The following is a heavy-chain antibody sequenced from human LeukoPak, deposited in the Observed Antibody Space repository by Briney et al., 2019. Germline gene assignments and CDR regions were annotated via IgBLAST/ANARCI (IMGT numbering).Heavy chain of an antibody. CDR2: LYHSGST. J-gene: IGHJ4*02. CDR3: ARDRGNSGHFDY. D-gene: IGHD4-23*01. V-gene: IGHV4-30-2*01. CDR1: GVSISSGDYS. Sequence: SETLSLTCAVFGVSISSGDYSWSWIRQPPGKGLEWIGYLYHSGSTYYTPSLRSRVTISGDRSKNQLSLKLNSVTAADTAVYYCARDRGNSGHFDYWGRGTLVTVSS.